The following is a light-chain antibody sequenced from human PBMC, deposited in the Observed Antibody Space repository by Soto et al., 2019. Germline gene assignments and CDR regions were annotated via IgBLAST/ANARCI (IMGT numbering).Light chain of an antibody. V-gene: IGKV3-15*01. Sequence: TDITLSPSTXSVSQIERATHTCRARQSVSRNLAWYQKKPGQNXRXXXYDISTRQTGIQTRFSGSGSGKEFTLTISCLQSEDFEVYCCPEYNISRQPVGDGTMV. CDR1: QSVSRN. CDR2: DIS. J-gene: IGKJ1*01. CDR3: PEYNISRQP.